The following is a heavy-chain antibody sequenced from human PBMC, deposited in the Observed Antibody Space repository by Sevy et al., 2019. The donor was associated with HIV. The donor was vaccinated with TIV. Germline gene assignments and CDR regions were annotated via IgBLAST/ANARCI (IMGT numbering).Heavy chain of an antibody. J-gene: IGHJ4*02. V-gene: IGHV4-59*01. CDR1: GDSISGYY. CDR2: IYYNGRT. Sequence: PSETLSLTCTVFGDSISGYYWSWIRQSPGKGLQWIGYIYYNGRTNYDPSLKSRVTISTDTSKNQFSLKLSSVTAADTAIYYCAKMSGNYLGLDSWGQGALVTVSS. D-gene: IGHD3-10*01. CDR3: AKMSGNYLGLDS.